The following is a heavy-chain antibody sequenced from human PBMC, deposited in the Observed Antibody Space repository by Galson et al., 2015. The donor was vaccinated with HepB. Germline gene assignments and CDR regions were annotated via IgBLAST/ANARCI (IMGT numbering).Heavy chain of an antibody. CDR2: ISYDGSNK. Sequence: SLRLSCAASGFTFSSYGMHWVRQAPGKGLEWVAVISYDGSNKYYADSVKGRFTISRDNSKNTLYLQMNSLRAEDAAVYYCTKDKVQGYYGMDVWGQGTTVTVSS. J-gene: IGHJ6*02. CDR1: GFTFSSYG. D-gene: IGHD1-1*01. V-gene: IGHV3-30*18. CDR3: TKDKVQGYYGMDV.